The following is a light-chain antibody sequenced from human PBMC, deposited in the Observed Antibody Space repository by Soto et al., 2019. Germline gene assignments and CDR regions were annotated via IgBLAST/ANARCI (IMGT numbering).Light chain of an antibody. V-gene: IGKV3-20*01. Sequence: EIVLTQSPGTLSLSPGEGATLSCRASQSISSNCLAWYQQKRGQAPRLLIHGASNRATGIPDRFSGSGSGTDFTLTITILEPEDFAVYYCQQYGGSPRTFGQGTKVEVK. J-gene: IGKJ1*01. CDR2: GAS. CDR3: QQYGGSPRT. CDR1: QSISSNC.